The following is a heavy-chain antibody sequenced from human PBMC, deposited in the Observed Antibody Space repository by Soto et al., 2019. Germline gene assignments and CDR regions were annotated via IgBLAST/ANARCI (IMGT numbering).Heavy chain of an antibody. D-gene: IGHD2-2*01. J-gene: IGHJ4*02. Sequence: QVQLVQSGAEVKKPGSSVKVSCKASGGTFSSYAISWVRQAPGQGLEWMGWVSAYTGNTNYAQKFQGRVTMTTDTSTSTAYMELRSLRSDDTAVYYCARGPESRSTAYFDYWGQGTLATVSS. CDR1: GGTFSSYA. V-gene: IGHV1-18*01. CDR2: VSAYTGNT. CDR3: ARGPESRSTAYFDY.